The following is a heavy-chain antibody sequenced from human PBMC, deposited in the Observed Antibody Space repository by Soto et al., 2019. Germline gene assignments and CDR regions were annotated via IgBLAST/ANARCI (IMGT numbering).Heavy chain of an antibody. CDR2: IATHDGSS. V-gene: IGHV1-18*04. CDR3: AGNDGDDSTSF. CDR1: GYTFTAYG. J-gene: IGHJ4*01. D-gene: IGHD3-22*01. Sequence: HVQLLQSGPEVKRPRASVKVSCQASGYTFTAYGLNWVRRAQGRGLEWMGRIATHDGSSVSAQRLQGRLTLTRDSFTSTAYMELGGSTSDDRGLYYCAGNDGDDSTSFWGHVTLVTVAS.